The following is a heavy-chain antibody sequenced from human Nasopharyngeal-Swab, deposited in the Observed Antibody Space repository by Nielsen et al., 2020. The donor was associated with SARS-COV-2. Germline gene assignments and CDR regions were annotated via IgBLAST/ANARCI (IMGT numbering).Heavy chain of an antibody. Sequence: ASVKVSCKASGYSFAGYYMHWVRQAPGQGLEWMGRINTTSGGTDYAQKLQGRVTMTRDTSISTAYMELSSLISDDTAVYYCARDVIPAYGSGTYHDYWGQGTLVTVSS. CDR1: GYSFAGYY. J-gene: IGHJ4*02. CDR3: ARDVIPAYGSGTYHDY. D-gene: IGHD3-10*01. V-gene: IGHV1-2*06. CDR2: INTTSGGT.